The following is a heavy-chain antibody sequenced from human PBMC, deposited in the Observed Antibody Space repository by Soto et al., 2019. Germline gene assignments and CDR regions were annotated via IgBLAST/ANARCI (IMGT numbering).Heavy chain of an antibody. CDR3: ARSIATPGTNIDY. D-gene: IGHD6-13*01. CDR1: GESINGYY. CDR2: VYFSGSN. V-gene: IGHV4-59*01. Sequence: QVQLQESGPGLVRPSETLSLNCTVSGESINGYYWSWIRQPPGKGLEWIGYVYFSGSNNYNPSLKSRVTISVNTSKQQVSLRLSSVTAADTAVYYCARSIATPGTNIDYWGQGTLVTVSS. J-gene: IGHJ4*02.